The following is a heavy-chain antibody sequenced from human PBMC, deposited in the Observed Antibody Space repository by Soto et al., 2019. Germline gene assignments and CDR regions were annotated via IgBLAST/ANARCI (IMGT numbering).Heavy chain of an antibody. V-gene: IGHV3-30*03. J-gene: IGHJ4*02. Sequence: GGSLRLSCAASGFTFSSYDMHWVRQAPGKGLEWVAVISYDGSNKYYADSVKGRFTISRDNSKNTLYLQMNSLRAEDTAVYYCARDLFRYFDWLLSPPLSFWGDYWGQGTLVTVSS. CDR1: GFTFSSYD. CDR3: ARDLFRYFDWLLSPPLSFWGDY. CDR2: ISYDGSNK. D-gene: IGHD3-9*01.